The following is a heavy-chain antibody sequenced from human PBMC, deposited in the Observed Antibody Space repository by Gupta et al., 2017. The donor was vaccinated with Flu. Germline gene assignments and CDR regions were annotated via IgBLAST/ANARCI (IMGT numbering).Heavy chain of an antibody. D-gene: IGHD6-13*01. CDR1: GFTFRSYW. CDR2: IKQDGSEK. CDR3: ARAGAAAAGIDWFDP. J-gene: IGHJ5*02. V-gene: IGHV3-7*01. Sequence: EVQLVASGGGLVQPGGSLRLSCAASGFTFRSYWISWVRQAPGKGLEWVANIKQDGSEKYYVDSVKGRFTSSRDNAKNSLYLQMNSLRAEDTAVYYCARAGAAAAGIDWFDPWGQGTLVTVSS.